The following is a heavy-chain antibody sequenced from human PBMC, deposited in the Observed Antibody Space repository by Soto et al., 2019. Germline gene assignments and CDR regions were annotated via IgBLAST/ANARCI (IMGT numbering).Heavy chain of an antibody. CDR2: ISSSSTSI. J-gene: IGHJ6*02. CDR3: AKRKEVYYYGMDV. CDR1: GFTFSNYN. Sequence: SLRLSCAASGFTFSNYNMNWVRKAPGKGLEWVSSISSSSTSIFYADSVKGRFTISGDNAKNSLYLQMNSLRAEDTAVYSCAKRKEVYYYGMDVWGQGTTVTVSS. V-gene: IGHV3-21*01.